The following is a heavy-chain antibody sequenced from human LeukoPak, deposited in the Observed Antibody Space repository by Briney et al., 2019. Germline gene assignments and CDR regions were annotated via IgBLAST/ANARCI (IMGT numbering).Heavy chain of an antibody. J-gene: IGHJ3*02. CDR3: ARTQIPFDWHDAFDI. V-gene: IGHV4-59*12. CDR2: IYYSGST. CDR1: GGSISSYY. Sequence: PSETLSLTCTVSGGSISSYYWSWIRQPPGKGLEWIGYIYYSGSTNYNPSLKSRVTISVDTSKNQFSLKLSSVTAADTAVYYCARTQIPFDWHDAFDIWGQGTMVTVSS. D-gene: IGHD3-9*01.